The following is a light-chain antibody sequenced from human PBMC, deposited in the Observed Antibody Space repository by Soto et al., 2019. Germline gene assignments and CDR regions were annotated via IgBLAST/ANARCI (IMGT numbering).Light chain of an antibody. V-gene: IGLV1-44*01. Sequence: QSALTQPPSVSGTPGQRVTISCFGSNSNVGNNAVTWYQQVPGMAPRVLIHSDHQRHSGVPDRFFGSKSGTSASLAISGLQSQDEADYHCGVWDDSLNGYVFGSGTNVTVL. CDR1: NSNVGNNA. J-gene: IGLJ1*01. CDR3: GVWDDSLNGYV. CDR2: SDH.